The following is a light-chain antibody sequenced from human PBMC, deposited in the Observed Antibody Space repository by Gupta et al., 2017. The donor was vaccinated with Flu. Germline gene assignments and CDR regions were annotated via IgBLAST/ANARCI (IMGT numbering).Light chain of an antibody. V-gene: IGLV1-47*01. CDR2: RND. CDR3: AAWDDTLSAYV. J-gene: IGLJ1*01. CDR1: SPNIGTNY. Sequence: SCSGSSPNIGTNYVHWYQQLPGTAPKLLIYRNDQRPSGVPDRFSGSKSGTSASLAISGLRSEDEADDYCAAWDDTLSAYVFGTGTKVTVL.